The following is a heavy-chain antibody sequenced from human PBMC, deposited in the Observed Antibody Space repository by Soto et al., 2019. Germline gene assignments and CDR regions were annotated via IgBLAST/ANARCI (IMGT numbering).Heavy chain of an antibody. Sequence: QVQLVQSGAEVKKPGASVKVSCKASGYTFTSDGISWVRQAPGQGLEWMGWISAYNGNTNYAQKLQGRVTMTTDTATHIAYMELRSLGSDDTAVYYCAFFWKSSSWSIYYYYGMDVWGQGTTVTVSS. V-gene: IGHV1-18*01. CDR3: AFFWKSSSWSIYYYYGMDV. CDR2: ISAYNGNT. D-gene: IGHD6-13*01. CDR1: GYTFTSDG. J-gene: IGHJ6*02.